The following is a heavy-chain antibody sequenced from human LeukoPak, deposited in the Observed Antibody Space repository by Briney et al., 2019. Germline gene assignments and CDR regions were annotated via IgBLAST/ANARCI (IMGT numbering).Heavy chain of an antibody. CDR3: ARDLPYGDYSHFDY. CDR1: GGTFSSYA. D-gene: IGHD4-17*01. V-gene: IGHV1-69*04. J-gene: IGHJ4*02. Sequence: SVKVSCKASGGTFSSYAISWVRQAPGQGLAWMGRIIPILGIANYAQKFQGRVTITADKSTSTAYMELSSLRSEDTAVYYCARDLPYGDYSHFDYWGQGTLVTVSS. CDR2: IIPILGIA.